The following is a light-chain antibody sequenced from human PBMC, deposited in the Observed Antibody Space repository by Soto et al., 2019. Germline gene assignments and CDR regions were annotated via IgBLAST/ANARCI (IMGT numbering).Light chain of an antibody. J-gene: IGKJ1*01. V-gene: IGKV1-39*01. CDR2: AAT. CDR3: QQGYSTST. Sequence: DIQMTQSPSSLSASVGDRVTITCRASQSISSYLNWYQQKPGKAPKLLIYAATSLKSGVPSRFCGSGTRTDLTLTTRRLPSEDLTTYSWQQGYSTSTFGQGTKVEIK. CDR1: QSISSY.